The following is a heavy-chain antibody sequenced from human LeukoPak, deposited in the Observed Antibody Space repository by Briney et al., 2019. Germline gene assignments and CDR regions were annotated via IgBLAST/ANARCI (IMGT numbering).Heavy chain of an antibody. J-gene: IGHJ4*02. Sequence: ASVKVSCKASGYTFTGYYMHWVRQAPRQGLEWMGWINPNSGGTNYAQKFQGRVTMTRDTSISTAYMELSRLRSDDTAVYYCARGGLTIFGVVNFDYWGQGTLVTVSS. D-gene: IGHD3-3*01. V-gene: IGHV1-2*02. CDR2: INPNSGGT. CDR3: ARGGLTIFGVVNFDY. CDR1: GYTFTGYY.